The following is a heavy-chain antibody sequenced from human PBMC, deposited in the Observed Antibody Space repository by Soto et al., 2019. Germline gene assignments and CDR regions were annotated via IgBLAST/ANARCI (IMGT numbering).Heavy chain of an antibody. CDR3: ARGGGGALWTPTVNFDP. J-gene: IGHJ5*02. Sequence: SETLSLTCAVYGGSFSGYYWSWIRQPPGKGLEWIGEINHSGSTNYNPSLKSRVTISVDTSKNQFSLKLSSVTAADTAVYYCARGGGGALWTPTVNFDPWGQGTLVTVSS. CDR1: GGSFSGYY. D-gene: IGHD3-10*01. CDR2: INHSGST. V-gene: IGHV4-34*01.